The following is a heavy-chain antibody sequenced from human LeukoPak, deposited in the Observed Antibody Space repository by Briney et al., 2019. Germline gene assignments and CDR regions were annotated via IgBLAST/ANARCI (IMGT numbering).Heavy chain of an antibody. J-gene: IGHJ3*02. CDR3: ARDQYDFWSGYQDAFDI. Sequence: SQTLSLTCTVSGGSISSGDYYWSWIRQPPGKGLEWIGYIYYSGSTNYNPSLKSRVTISVDTSKNQFSLKLSPVTAADTAVYYCARDQYDFWSGYQDAFDIWGQGTMVTVSS. D-gene: IGHD3/OR15-3a*01. V-gene: IGHV4-61*08. CDR1: GGSISSGDYY. CDR2: IYYSGST.